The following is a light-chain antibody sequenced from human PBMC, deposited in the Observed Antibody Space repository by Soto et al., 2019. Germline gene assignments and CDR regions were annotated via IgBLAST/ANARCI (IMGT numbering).Light chain of an antibody. CDR1: QSVSSN. J-gene: IGKJ5*01. CDR3: QQRSNWPIT. Sequence: EIVMTQSPVTLSVSPGERATLSCRASQSVSSNLAWYQQKPGQAPRLLIYDASNRATGIPARFSGSGSGTDFTLTISSLEPEDFAVYYCQQRSNWPITFGQGTRLEIK. V-gene: IGKV3-11*01. CDR2: DAS.